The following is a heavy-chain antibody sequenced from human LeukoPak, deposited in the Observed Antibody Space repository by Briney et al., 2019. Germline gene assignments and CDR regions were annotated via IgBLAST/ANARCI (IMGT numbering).Heavy chain of an antibody. D-gene: IGHD6-19*01. CDR1: GYSFTSYW. CDR3: ARYSPAYGGGWYKWFDP. Sequence: GESLKISCKGSGYSFTSYWIGWVRQMPGKGLEWMGIIYPGDSDTRYSPSFQGQVTISADKSISTAYLQWSSLKASDTAMYYCARYSPAYGGGWYKWFDPWGQGTLVTVSS. J-gene: IGHJ5*02. V-gene: IGHV5-51*01. CDR2: IYPGDSDT.